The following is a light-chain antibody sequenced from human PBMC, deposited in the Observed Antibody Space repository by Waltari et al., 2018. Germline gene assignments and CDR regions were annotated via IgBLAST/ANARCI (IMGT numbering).Light chain of an antibody. Sequence: EKVMTQSPATLSVSPGERATLSCRASQSVSSDLAWYQQKPVQAPTLLIYGASTRATGIPARFSGSGSGTEFTLTVSSLQSEDFAVYYCQQYNTWPLTFGQGTHLKIK. V-gene: IGKV3-15*01. CDR3: QQYNTWPLT. CDR1: QSVSSD. J-gene: IGKJ5*01. CDR2: GAS.